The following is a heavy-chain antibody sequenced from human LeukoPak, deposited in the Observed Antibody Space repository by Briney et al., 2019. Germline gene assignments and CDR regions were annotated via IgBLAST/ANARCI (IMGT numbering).Heavy chain of an antibody. D-gene: IGHD4-23*01. CDR1: GYIFTTYW. CDR3: ARRVVNNRNWYFDL. V-gene: IGHV5-51*03. CDR2: IYPGDSDT. Sequence: KPGESLKISCKGSGYIFTTYWIGWVRQMPGKGLEWMAIIYPGDSDTTYSPSFQGQVTISADKSINTAYLQWSSLKASDTAMYYCARRVVNNRNWYFDLWGRGTLVTVSS. J-gene: IGHJ2*01.